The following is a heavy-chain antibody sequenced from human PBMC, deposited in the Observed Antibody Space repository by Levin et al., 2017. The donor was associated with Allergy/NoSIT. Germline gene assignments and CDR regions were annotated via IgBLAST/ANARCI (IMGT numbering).Heavy chain of an antibody. CDR3: ARDECAWLGECYGMDV. D-gene: IGHD3-10*01. Sequence: LRLSCTVSGDSISGGTFYWSWIRQRPGTGLEWIGFIHHSGSAYYNPSLKSRLTMSLDTSKSQFSLRVTSVTVADTAVYYCARDECAWLGECYGMDVWGQGTTVIVSS. J-gene: IGHJ6*02. CDR2: IHHSGSA. CDR1: GDSISGGTFY. V-gene: IGHV4-31*03.